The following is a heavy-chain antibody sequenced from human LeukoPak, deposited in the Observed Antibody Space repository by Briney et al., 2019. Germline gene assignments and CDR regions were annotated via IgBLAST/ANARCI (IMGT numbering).Heavy chain of an antibody. J-gene: IGHJ6*03. CDR3: AGTDGDYYYMDV. CDR2: IIPIFGTA. D-gene: IGHD5-24*01. V-gene: IGHV1-69*05. CDR1: GGTFSSYA. Sequence: GASVKVSCKASGGTFSSYAISWVRQAPGQGLEWMGGIIPIFGTANYAQKFQGRVTITTDESTSTAYMELSSLRSEDTAVYYCAGTDGDYYYMDVWGKGTTVTVSS.